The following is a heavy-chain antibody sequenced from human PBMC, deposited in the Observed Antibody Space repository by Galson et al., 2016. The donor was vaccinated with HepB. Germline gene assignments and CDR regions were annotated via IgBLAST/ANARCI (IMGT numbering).Heavy chain of an antibody. D-gene: IGHD3-3*01. CDR3: TKDYEAWSTATAFPLDY. V-gene: IGHV3-30*18. CDR1: GFTFSNYG. CDR2: ISYDGSTE. Sequence: SLRLSCAASGFTFSNYGMNWVRQAPGKGLEWVATISYDGSTEHYPDSVKRRFTISRDSSKNTLYLQMNSLRAEDTAVYYCTKDYEAWSTATAFPLDYWGQGTLVTVSS. J-gene: IGHJ4*02.